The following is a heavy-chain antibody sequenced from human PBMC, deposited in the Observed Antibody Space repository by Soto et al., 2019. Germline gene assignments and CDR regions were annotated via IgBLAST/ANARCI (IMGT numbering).Heavy chain of an antibody. CDR3: AHRILRTVFGLVTTTAIYFDF. CDR1: GFSLTTSGVG. Sequence: QITLNESGPTVVKPAETLTLTCTFSGFSLTTSGVGVGWIRQSPGKAPEWLALIYWDDDKRYSASLKSRLTITKDTSKNQVVLTMASVDPADTATYSCAHRILRTVFGLVTTTAIYFDFWGQGTQVVVSS. J-gene: IGHJ4*02. V-gene: IGHV2-5*02. CDR2: IYWDDDK. D-gene: IGHD3-3*01.